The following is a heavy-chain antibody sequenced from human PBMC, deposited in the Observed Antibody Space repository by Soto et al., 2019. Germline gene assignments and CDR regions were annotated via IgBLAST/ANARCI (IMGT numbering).Heavy chain of an antibody. D-gene: IGHD4-17*01. V-gene: IGHV3-30*18. J-gene: IGHJ6*02. Sequence: QVQLVESGGGEVQPGRSLTISCEASGFTFSTYGMHWVRQTPGKGLEGVAVISYDGTNKFYSDSVKGRFTISRDNFKNTLTLQMNSLRADDTAVYSCAKDLQSYGDYDYYCYGMDVWGLGTRVTVSS. CDR1: GFTFSTYG. CDR3: AKDLQSYGDYDYYCYGMDV. CDR2: ISYDGTNK.